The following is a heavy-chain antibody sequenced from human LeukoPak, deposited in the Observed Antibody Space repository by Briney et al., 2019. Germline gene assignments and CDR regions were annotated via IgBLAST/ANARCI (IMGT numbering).Heavy chain of an antibody. CDR2: IYTSGST. V-gene: IGHV4-4*07. J-gene: IGHJ4*02. CDR1: GGSIRNFY. CDR3: ARGRYGSGTYFFDY. Sequence: SETESLTCTVSGGSIRNFYWSWLRQPAGKGLEWIGRIYTSGSTNYNPSLKSRVTMSVDTSKNQFSLKLRSVTAADTAMYYCARGRYGSGTYFFDYWGQGTLVTVSS. D-gene: IGHD3-10*01.